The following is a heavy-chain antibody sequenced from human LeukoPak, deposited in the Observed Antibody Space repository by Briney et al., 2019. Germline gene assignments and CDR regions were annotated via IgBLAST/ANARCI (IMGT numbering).Heavy chain of an antibody. CDR1: GFTFSSYS. Sequence: GGSLRLSCAASGFTFSSYSMNWVRQAPGKGLEWVSYISSSSSTIYYADSVKGRFTISRDNAKNSLYLQMNSLRAEDTAVYYCAGIVGASYYYYYMDVWGKGTTVTVSS. CDR2: ISSSSSTI. J-gene: IGHJ6*03. V-gene: IGHV3-48*01. CDR3: AGIVGASYYYYYMDV. D-gene: IGHD1-26*01.